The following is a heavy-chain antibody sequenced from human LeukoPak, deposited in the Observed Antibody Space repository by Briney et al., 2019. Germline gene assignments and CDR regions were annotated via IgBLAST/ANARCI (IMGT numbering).Heavy chain of an antibody. V-gene: IGHV3-23*01. CDR3: AKDTVLRYFDWSPKTPGFDY. CDR2: ISGSGGST. D-gene: IGHD3-9*01. Sequence: PGGSLRLSCAASGFTFSSYGMSWVRQAPGKGLEWVSAISGSGGSTYYADSVKGRFTISRDNSKNTLYLQMNSLRAEDTAVYYCAKDTVLRYFDWSPKTPGFDYWGQGTLVTVSS. CDR1: GFTFSSYG. J-gene: IGHJ4*02.